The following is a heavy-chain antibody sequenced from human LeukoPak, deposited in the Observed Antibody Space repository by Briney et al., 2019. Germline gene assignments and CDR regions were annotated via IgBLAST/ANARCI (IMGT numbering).Heavy chain of an antibody. J-gene: IGHJ3*02. V-gene: IGHV3-23*01. Sequence: QPGGSLRLSCAASGFTFSSYAMRWVRQAPGKGLEWVSGISGSGGSTSYADSVKGRFTISRDNSKNTLYLQMNSLRAEDTAVYYCVRDPDILTGIAYDIWGQGTMVTVSS. D-gene: IGHD3-9*01. CDR2: ISGSGGST. CDR3: VRDPDILTGIAYDI. CDR1: GFTFSSYA.